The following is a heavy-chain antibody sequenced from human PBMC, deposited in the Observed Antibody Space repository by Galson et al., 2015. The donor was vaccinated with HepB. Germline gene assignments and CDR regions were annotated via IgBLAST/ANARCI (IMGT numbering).Heavy chain of an antibody. CDR3: ARHVSIFIGFDY. CDR1: GGSISSYY. D-gene: IGHD3-16*02. Sequence: SETLSLTCTVSGGSISSYYWSWIRQPPGKGLEWIGYIYYSGSTNYNPSLKSRVTISVDTSKNQFSLKLSSVTAADTAVYYCARHVSIFIGFDYWGQGTLVTVSS. CDR2: IYYSGST. J-gene: IGHJ4*02. V-gene: IGHV4-59*08.